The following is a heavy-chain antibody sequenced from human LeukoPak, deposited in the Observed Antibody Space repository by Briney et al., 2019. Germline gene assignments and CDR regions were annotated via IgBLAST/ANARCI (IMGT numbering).Heavy chain of an antibody. CDR2: INPSGGST. Sequence: ASVKVSCKASGYTFTSYYMHWVRQAHGQGLEWMGIINPSGGSTSYAQKFQGRVTMTRDTSTSTFYMELSSLRSEDTAVYYCARVMEQSHHYHYIDVWGKGTTVAVSS. CDR1: GYTFTSYY. J-gene: IGHJ6*03. V-gene: IGHV1-46*01. CDR3: ARVMEQSHHYHYIDV. D-gene: IGHD6-19*01.